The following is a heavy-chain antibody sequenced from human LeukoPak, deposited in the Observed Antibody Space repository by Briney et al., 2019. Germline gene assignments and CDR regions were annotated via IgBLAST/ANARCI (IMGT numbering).Heavy chain of an antibody. D-gene: IGHD3-9*01. CDR3: ARGHYDILTGPLWY. J-gene: IGHJ4*02. CDR1: GGSISSSSYY. V-gene: IGHV4-39*07. Sequence: SETLSLTCTVSGGSISSSSYYWGWIRQPPGKGLEWIGSIYYSGSTYYNPSLKSRVTISVDTSKNQFSLKLSSVTAADTAVYYCARGHYDILTGPLWYWGQGTLVTVSS. CDR2: IYYSGST.